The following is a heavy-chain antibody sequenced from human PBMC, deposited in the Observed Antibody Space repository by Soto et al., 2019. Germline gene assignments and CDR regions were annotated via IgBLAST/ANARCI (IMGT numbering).Heavy chain of an antibody. CDR2: IYYSGST. Sequence: PSETLSLTCTVSGGSISSYYWSWIRQPPGKGLEWIAHIYYSGSTYYNPSLKSRVTISVDTSKNQFSLKLSSVTAADTAVYYCMLGSGWKDFDYWGQGTLVTVSS. D-gene: IGHD3-22*01. CDR1: GGSISSYY. V-gene: IGHV4-59*08. CDR3: MLGSGWKDFDY. J-gene: IGHJ4*02.